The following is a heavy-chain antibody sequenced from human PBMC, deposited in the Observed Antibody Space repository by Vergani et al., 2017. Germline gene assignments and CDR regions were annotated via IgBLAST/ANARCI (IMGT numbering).Heavy chain of an antibody. V-gene: IGHV3-23*04. CDR2: ISGSGGST. Sequence: EVQLVESGGGLVQPGGSLRLSCAASGFTFSSYSMNWVRQAPGKGLEWVSAISGSGGSTYYADSVKGRFTISRDNSKNTLYLQMNSLRAEDTAVYYCAKSIYPRSSGYLFDYWGQGTLVTVSS. CDR1: GFTFSSYS. D-gene: IGHD3-22*01. J-gene: IGHJ4*02. CDR3: AKSIYPRSSGYLFDY.